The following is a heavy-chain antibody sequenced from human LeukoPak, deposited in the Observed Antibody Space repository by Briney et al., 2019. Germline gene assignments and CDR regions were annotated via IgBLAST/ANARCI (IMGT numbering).Heavy chain of an antibody. J-gene: IGHJ6*02. Sequence: GGSLRLSCAASGFTFSSYGMHWVRQAPGKGLEWVAVIWYDGSNKYYADSVKGRFTISRDNSKNTLYLQMNSLRAEDTAVYYCARPRRDSSGWYWENYYYYGMDVWGQGTTVTVSS. V-gene: IGHV3-33*01. CDR1: GFTFSSYG. CDR2: IWYDGSNK. D-gene: IGHD6-19*01. CDR3: ARPRRDSSGWYWENYYYYGMDV.